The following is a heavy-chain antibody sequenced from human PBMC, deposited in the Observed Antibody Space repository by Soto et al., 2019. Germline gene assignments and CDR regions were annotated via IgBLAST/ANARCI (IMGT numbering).Heavy chain of an antibody. V-gene: IGHV1-18*01. D-gene: IGHD3-22*01. CDR2: ISAYNGNT. CDR3: ARSGYYDSSGYYYPFGDYFDY. CDR1: GGTFSSYA. Sequence: ASVKVSCKASGGTFSSYAISWVRQAPGQGLEWMGWISAYNGNTNYAQKLQGRVTMTTDTSTSTVYMELRSLRSDDTAVYYCARSGYYDSSGYYYPFGDYFDYWGQGTLVTVSS. J-gene: IGHJ4*02.